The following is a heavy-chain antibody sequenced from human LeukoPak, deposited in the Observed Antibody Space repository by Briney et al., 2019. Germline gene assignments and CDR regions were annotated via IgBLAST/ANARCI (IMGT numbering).Heavy chain of an antibody. D-gene: IGHD2-15*01. CDR2: INPNSGGT. V-gene: IGHV1-2*06. Sequence: ASVKVSCKASGYTFTGYYMHWVRQAPGQGLEWMGRINPNSGGTNYAQKFQGRVTMTRDTSISTAYMELSRLRSGDTAVYYCARDPVPLGYCSGGSCYTQFDPWGQGTLVTVSS. CDR3: ARDPVPLGYCSGGSCYTQFDP. CDR1: GYTFTGYY. J-gene: IGHJ5*02.